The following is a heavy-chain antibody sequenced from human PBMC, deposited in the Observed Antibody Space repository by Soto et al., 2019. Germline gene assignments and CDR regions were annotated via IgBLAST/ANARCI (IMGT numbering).Heavy chain of an antibody. V-gene: IGHV3-33*01. Sequence: GGSLRLSCAASGFTFSNYVMHWVRQTPGKGLEWVAVIWYDGSNKYYADSVKGRFTISRDTSKDTLYLQMNSLRGEDTAVYYCARSGRGSGWTGWFDPWGQGTLVTVSS. CDR1: GFTFSNYV. J-gene: IGHJ5*02. CDR3: ARSGRGSGWTGWFDP. CDR2: IWYDGSNK. D-gene: IGHD6-19*01.